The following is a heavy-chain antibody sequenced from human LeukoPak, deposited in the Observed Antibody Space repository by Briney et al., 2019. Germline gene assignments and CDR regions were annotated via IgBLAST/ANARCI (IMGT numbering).Heavy chain of an antibody. D-gene: IGHD3-10*01. CDR3: ASQSNYGSGRTGEFDY. J-gene: IGHJ4*02. V-gene: IGHV1-2*06. Sequence: GASVKVSCKASGYTFTGYYMHWVRQAPGQGLEWMGRINPNSGGTNYAQKFQGRVTMTRDTSISTAYMELSRLRSDDTAVYYCASQSNYGSGRTGEFDYWGQGTLVTVSS. CDR1: GYTFTGYY. CDR2: INPNSGGT.